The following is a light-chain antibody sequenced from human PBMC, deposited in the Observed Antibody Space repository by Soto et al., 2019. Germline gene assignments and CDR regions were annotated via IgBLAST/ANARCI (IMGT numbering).Light chain of an antibody. CDR2: AAS. CDR3: QKYNSAPWT. J-gene: IGKJ1*01. Sequence: DIQMTQSPSSLFASVGDRVTITCRASQVINNYLAWYQQKPGKVPKLLIYAASTLQSGVPFRFSGSGSGTDFTLTISSLQPEDVATYYCQKYNSAPWTFGQGTKVEIK. CDR1: QVINNY. V-gene: IGKV1-27*01.